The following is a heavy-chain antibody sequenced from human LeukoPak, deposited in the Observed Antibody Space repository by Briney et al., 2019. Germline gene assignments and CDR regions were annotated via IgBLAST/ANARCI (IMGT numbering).Heavy chain of an antibody. CDR1: GGSFSGYY. CDR3: ARRSSGYPYYYYYYMDV. Sequence: SETLSLTCAVYGGSFSGYYWSWIRQPPGKGLEWIGEINHSGSTNYNPSPKSRVTISVDTSKNQFSLKLSSVTAADTAVYYCARRSSGYPYYYYYYMDVWGKGTTVTVSS. J-gene: IGHJ6*03. V-gene: IGHV4-34*01. D-gene: IGHD3-22*01. CDR2: INHSGST.